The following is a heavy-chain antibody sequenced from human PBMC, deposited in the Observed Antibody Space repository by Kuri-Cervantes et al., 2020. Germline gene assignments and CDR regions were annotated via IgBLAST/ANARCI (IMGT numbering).Heavy chain of an antibody. D-gene: IGHD1-26*01. CDR1: GGSISSSSYY. Sequence: GSLRLSCTVSGGSISSSSYYWGWIRQPPGKGLEWIGSIYYSGSTYYNPSLESRVTISVDTSKNQFSLKLSSVTAADTAVYYCARRGREGATLDYWGQGTLVTVSS. CDR2: IYYSGST. CDR3: ARRGREGATLDY. V-gene: IGHV4-39*01. J-gene: IGHJ4*02.